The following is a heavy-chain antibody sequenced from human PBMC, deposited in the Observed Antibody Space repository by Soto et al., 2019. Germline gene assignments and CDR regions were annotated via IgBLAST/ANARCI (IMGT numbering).Heavy chain of an antibody. CDR1: GGSISSGDYY. CDR3: ATRDYGGNGPYGMDV. CDR2: IYYSGST. Sequence: SETLSLTCTVSGGSISSGDYYWSWIRQPPGKGLEWIGYIYYSGSTYYNPSLKSRVTISVDTSKNQFSLKLSSVTAADTAVYYCATRDYGGNGPYGMDVWGQGTTVTVSS. J-gene: IGHJ6*02. D-gene: IGHD4-17*01. V-gene: IGHV4-30-4*01.